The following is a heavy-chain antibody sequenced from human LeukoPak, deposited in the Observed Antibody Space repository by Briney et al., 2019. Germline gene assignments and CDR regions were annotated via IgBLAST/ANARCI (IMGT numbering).Heavy chain of an antibody. D-gene: IGHD6-13*01. Sequence: GGSLRLSCAASGFTFSSYGMHWVRQAPGKGLEWVAFIRHNGIDKYLADSLKGRFIISRDNSKNTLYLLMDSLRAEDTAVYYCAKEKYSSSFAYFDYWGQGTLVTVSS. CDR3: AKEKYSSSFAYFDY. J-gene: IGHJ4*02. CDR1: GFTFSSYG. CDR2: IRHNGIDK. V-gene: IGHV3-30*02.